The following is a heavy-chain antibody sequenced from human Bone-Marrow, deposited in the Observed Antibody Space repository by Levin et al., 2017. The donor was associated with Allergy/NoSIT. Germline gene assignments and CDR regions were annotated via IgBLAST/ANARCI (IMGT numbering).Heavy chain of an antibody. D-gene: IGHD3-10*01. V-gene: IGHV1-18*01. CDR3: GRSGSGSYRDRYYYMDV. CDR1: GYTFDTSG. Sequence: GASVKVSCKASGYTFDTSGITWVRQAPGQGLEWMGWISVHNGNKNYAQKLQGRVTMTTDTSTSTAYLELRSLESDDTGVYYCGRSGSGSYRDRYYYMDVWGKGTTVTVSS. CDR2: ISVHNGNK. J-gene: IGHJ6*03.